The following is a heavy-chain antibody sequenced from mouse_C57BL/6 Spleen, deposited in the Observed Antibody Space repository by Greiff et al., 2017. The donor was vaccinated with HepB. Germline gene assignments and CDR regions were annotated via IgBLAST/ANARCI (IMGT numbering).Heavy chain of an antibody. J-gene: IGHJ4*01. Sequence: EVKLVESGGGLVKPGGSLKLSCAASGFTFSSYAMSWVRQTPEKRLEWVATISDGGSYTYYPDNVKGRFTISRDNAKNNLYLQMSHLKSEDTAMYYCARDCDGWGQGTSVTVSS. D-gene: IGHD2-13*01. CDR1: GFTFSSYA. CDR3: ARDCDG. V-gene: IGHV5-4*01. CDR2: ISDGGSYT.